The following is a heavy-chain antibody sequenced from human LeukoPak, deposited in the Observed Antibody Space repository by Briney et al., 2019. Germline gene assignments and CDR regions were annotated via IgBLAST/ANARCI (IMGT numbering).Heavy chain of an antibody. Sequence: PGGSLRLSCAASGFTFSSYAMHWVRQAPGKGLEWVAVISYDGSNKYYADSVKGRFTISRDNSKNTLYLQMNSLRAEDTAVYYCARVLGGMDVWGQGTTVTVSS. CDR3: ARVLGGMDV. CDR2: ISYDGSNK. J-gene: IGHJ6*02. CDR1: GFTFSSYA. D-gene: IGHD7-27*01. V-gene: IGHV3-30-3*01.